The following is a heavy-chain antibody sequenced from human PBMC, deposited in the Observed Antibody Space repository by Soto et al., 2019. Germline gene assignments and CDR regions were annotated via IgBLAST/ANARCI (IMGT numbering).Heavy chain of an antibody. CDR3: ARSIVVVTAADY. Sequence: ASVKVSCKASGYTFTSYAMHWVRQAPGHRLEWMGWINAGNGNTKYSQKFQGRVTITRDTSASTAYMELSSLRSEDTAVYYCARSIVVVTAADYWGQGTLVTSPQ. CDR1: GYTFTSYA. D-gene: IGHD2-21*02. CDR2: INAGNGNT. V-gene: IGHV1-3*01. J-gene: IGHJ4*02.